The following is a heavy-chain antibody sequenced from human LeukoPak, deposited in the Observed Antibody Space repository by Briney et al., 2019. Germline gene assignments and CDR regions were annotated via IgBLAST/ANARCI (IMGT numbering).Heavy chain of an antibody. D-gene: IGHD1-1*01. CDR1: GFTFSSYW. CDR2: IKQDESEK. Sequence: GGSLRLSCAASGFTFSSYWMSWVRQAPGKGLEWVANIKQDESEKYYVDSVKGRFTISRDNAKNSLYLQMNSLRAEDTAVYYCARDKIEGPTKLDYWGQGILVTVSP. J-gene: IGHJ4*02. V-gene: IGHV3-7*01. CDR3: ARDKIEGPTKLDY.